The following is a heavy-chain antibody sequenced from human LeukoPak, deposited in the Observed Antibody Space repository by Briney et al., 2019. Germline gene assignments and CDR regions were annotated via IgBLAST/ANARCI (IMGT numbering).Heavy chain of an antibody. CDR1: GGSISSYY. CDR2: IYYSGST. V-gene: IGHV4-59*01. CDR3: ASSGPYYGSGSYLRDWFDP. D-gene: IGHD3-10*01. J-gene: IGHJ5*02. Sequence: KPSETLSLTCTVSGGSISSYYWSWIRQPPGKGLEWIGYIYYSGSTNYNPSLKSRVTISVDTSKNQFSLKLSSVTAADTAVYYCASSGPYYGSGSYLRDWFDPWGQGTLVTVSS.